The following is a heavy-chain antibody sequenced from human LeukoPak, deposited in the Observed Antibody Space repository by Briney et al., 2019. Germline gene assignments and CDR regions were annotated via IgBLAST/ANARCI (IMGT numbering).Heavy chain of an antibody. CDR1: GGSISSGGYY. CDR3: ARVRGDSGIVGATTADY. CDR2: IYYSGNT. D-gene: IGHD1-26*01. J-gene: IGHJ4*02. Sequence: SETLSLTCTVSGGSISSGGYYWSWIRQHPGKGLEWIGYIYYSGNTYSNPPLKSRVSISVDTSKNQFSLKLSSVTAADTAVYYCARVRGDSGIVGATTADYWGQGTLVTVSS. V-gene: IGHV4-31*03.